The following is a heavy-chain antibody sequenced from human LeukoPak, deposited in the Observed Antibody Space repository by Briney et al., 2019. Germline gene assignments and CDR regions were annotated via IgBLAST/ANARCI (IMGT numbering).Heavy chain of an antibody. D-gene: IGHD3-10*01. J-gene: IGHJ6*02. CDR1: GYPFTNYG. CDR3: VRDRGEWIDQYYGMDV. V-gene: IGHV1-18*01. Sequence: ASVKVSCKASGYPFTNYGTSWVRQAPGQGLEWMGWISGYNGDTNSAQKVQGRVTMTTDTSTSTAYMELRSLRSDDTAVYYCVRDRGEWIDQYYGMDVWGQGTTVTVSS. CDR2: ISGYNGDT.